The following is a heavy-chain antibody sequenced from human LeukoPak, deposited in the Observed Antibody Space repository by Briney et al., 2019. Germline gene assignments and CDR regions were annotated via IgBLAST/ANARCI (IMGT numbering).Heavy chain of an antibody. CDR2: INPNSGGT. CDR3: ARVGERYFDWLGWFDP. D-gene: IGHD3-9*01. J-gene: IGHJ5*02. Sequence: ASVKVSCKASGYTFTGYYIHWVRQAPGQGLEWMGRINPNSGGTNYAQKFQGRVSMTRDTSISTAYMELSRLRSDDTAVYYCARVGERYFDWLGWFDPWGQGTLVTVSS. V-gene: IGHV1-2*06. CDR1: GYTFTGYY.